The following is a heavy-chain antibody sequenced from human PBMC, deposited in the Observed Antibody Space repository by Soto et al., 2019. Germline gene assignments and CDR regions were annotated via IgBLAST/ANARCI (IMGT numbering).Heavy chain of an antibody. D-gene: IGHD6-19*01. CDR3: ASGRGEVAGTEGGY. V-gene: IGHV3-21*01. CDR2: ISSSSSYM. CDR1: GFTFSSYS. Sequence: EVQLVESGGGLVKPGGSLRLSCAASGFTFSSYSMTWVRQAPGKGLEWVSSISSSSSYMYYADSVRGRFTVSRDNAKNSRYLQMNSLRDEDTAVYYCASGRGEVAGTEGGYWGQGTLVTVSS. J-gene: IGHJ4*02.